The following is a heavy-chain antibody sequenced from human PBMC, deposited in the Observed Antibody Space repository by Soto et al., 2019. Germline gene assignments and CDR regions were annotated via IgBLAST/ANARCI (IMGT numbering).Heavy chain of an antibody. J-gene: IGHJ4*02. CDR1: GFTFSSYA. CDR2: ISYDGSNK. Sequence: QAGGSLRLSCAASGFTFSSYATHWVRQAPGKGLEWVAVISYDGSNKYYADSVKGRFTISRDNSKNTLYLQMNSLRAEDTAVYYCARDYDILTGYNFDYWGQGTLVTVSS. D-gene: IGHD3-9*01. V-gene: IGHV3-30-3*01. CDR3: ARDYDILTGYNFDY.